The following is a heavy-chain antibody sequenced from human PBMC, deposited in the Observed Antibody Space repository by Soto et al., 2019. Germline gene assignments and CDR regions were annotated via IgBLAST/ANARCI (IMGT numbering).Heavy chain of an antibody. J-gene: IGHJ5*02. CDR1: SYTFSTYA. V-gene: IGHV1-18*01. D-gene: IGHD2-2*01. CDR2: ISIYNGNT. CDR3: ARDSPDRVVVVHAHLSIWFDP. Sequence: ASVKVSCKASSYTFSTYAINWVRQAPGQGLEWMGWISIYNGNTNYAQNLQGRVTMTADTSTSTAYMELRSLRSDDTAVYYCARDSPDRVVVVHAHLSIWFDPWGQGTLVTVSS.